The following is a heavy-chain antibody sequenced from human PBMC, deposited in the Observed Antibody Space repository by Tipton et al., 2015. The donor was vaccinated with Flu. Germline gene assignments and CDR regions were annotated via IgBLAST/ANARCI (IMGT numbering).Heavy chain of an antibody. V-gene: IGHV4-31*03. CDR2: ISACCATT. D-gene: IGHD2/OR15-2a*01. CDR1: GGSITRGVDY. J-gene: IGHJ4*02. CDR3: AKHSASEYD. Sequence: LRLSCTVSGGSITRGVDYWSWIRQDPGKGLEWIGYISACCATTFYNPSLESRASISKDTSKLQFFLRLTSVTAPDTAIYCCAKHSASEYDWGEGTQVTVSS.